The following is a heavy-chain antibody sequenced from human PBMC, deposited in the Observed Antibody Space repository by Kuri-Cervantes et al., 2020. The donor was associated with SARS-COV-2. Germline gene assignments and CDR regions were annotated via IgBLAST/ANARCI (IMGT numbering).Heavy chain of an antibody. CDR1: GFTFTSSA. D-gene: IGHD4-23*01. V-gene: IGHV1-58*01. CDR2: IVVGSGNT. Sequence: SVKVSCKASGFTFTSSAVQWVRQARGQRLEWIGWIVVGSGNTNYAQKFQEKVTITRDMSTSTAYMELSSLRSEDTAVYYCAADYGGNTYYYYYGIDVWGQGTTVTSP. J-gene: IGHJ6*02. CDR3: AADYGGNTYYYYYGIDV.